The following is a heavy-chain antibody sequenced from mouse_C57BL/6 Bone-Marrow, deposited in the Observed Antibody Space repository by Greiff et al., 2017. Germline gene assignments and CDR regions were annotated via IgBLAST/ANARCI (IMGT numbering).Heavy chain of an antibody. Sequence: QVQLQQSGAELARPGASVKLSCKASGYTFTSSGISWVKQRTGQGLEWIGEIYPRSGNTYYNEKFKGKATLTADKSSSTAYMELRSLTSEDSAVYFCAGITTVVATRADWGQGTLVTVSA. CDR2: IYPRSGNT. CDR1: GYTFTSSG. CDR3: AGITTVVATRAD. D-gene: IGHD1-1*01. V-gene: IGHV1-81*01. J-gene: IGHJ3*01.